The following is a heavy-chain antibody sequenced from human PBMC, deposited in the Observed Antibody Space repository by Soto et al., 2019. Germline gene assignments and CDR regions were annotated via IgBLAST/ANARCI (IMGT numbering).Heavy chain of an antibody. V-gene: IGHV1-46*01. J-gene: IGHJ6*02. CDR1: GYTFTSYY. D-gene: IGHD2-15*01. CDR3: AREYLKSSYCSGGSCYSYYYYGMDV. Sequence: ASVKVSCKASGYTFTSYYMHWVRQAPGQGLEWMGIINPSGGSTSYAQKFQGRVTMTRDTSTSTVYMELSSLRSEDTAVYYCAREYLKSSYCSGGSCYSYYYYGMDVWGQGTKVTVSS. CDR2: INPSGGST.